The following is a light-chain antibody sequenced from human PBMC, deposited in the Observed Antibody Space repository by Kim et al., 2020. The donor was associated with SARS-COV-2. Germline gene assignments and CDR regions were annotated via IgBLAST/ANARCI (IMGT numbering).Light chain of an antibody. CDR1: NIGSKS. Sequence: ASEKKAGITCGGNNIGSKSVQWYQQKPGRAPVLVIYYDNDRPSGIPEQFAGANSGSTATLTISRVEAGVEADYYCKVWDSSSDHPVFGGGTQLTVL. CDR2: YDN. V-gene: IGLV3-21*04. J-gene: IGLJ3*02. CDR3: KVWDSSSDHPV.